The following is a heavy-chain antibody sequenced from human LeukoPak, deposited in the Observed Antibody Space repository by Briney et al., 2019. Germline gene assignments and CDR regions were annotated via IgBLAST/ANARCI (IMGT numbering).Heavy chain of an antibody. D-gene: IGHD6-13*01. J-gene: IGHJ4*02. Sequence: GGSLRLSCAASGFTFSSYSMNWVRQAPGKGLEWVSVIYSGGSTYYADSVKGRFTISRHNSKNTLYLQMNSLRAEDTAVYYCARSSGSSSSWYLYYFDYWGQGTLVTVSS. V-gene: IGHV3-53*04. CDR1: GFTFSSYS. CDR2: IYSGGST. CDR3: ARSSGSSSSWYLYYFDY.